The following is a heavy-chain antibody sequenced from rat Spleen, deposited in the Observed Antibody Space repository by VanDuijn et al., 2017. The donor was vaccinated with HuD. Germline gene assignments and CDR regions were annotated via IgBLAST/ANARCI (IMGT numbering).Heavy chain of an antibody. D-gene: IGHD1-1*01. CDR1: GFTFSDYG. J-gene: IGHJ2*01. V-gene: IGHV5-7*01. CDR3: ATRNYYSGDGAFDY. CDR2: ISWGGSST. Sequence: EVQLVESGGGLVQPGRSLKLSCVASGFTFSDYGMAWVRQAPKNGLEWVASISWGGSSTYYPDNVKGRFTISRDNAKNALYLQMDSLRSEDTATYYCATRNYYSGDGAFDYWGQGVMVTVSS.